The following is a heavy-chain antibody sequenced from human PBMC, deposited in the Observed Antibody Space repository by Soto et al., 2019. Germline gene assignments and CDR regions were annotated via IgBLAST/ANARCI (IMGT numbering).Heavy chain of an antibody. D-gene: IGHD2-2*02. V-gene: IGHV3-23*01. CDR2: ISGSGGST. CDR1: GFTFSSYA. Sequence: PGGSLRLSCAASGFTFSSYAMSWVRQAPGKGLEWVSAISGSGGSTYYADSVKGRFTISRDNSKNTLYLQMNSLRAEDTAVYYCAKVVSKVVVVPAAIPKRPYGYYYCMDVWGQGTTVTVSS. J-gene: IGHJ6*02. CDR3: AKVVSKVVVVPAAIPKRPYGYYYCMDV.